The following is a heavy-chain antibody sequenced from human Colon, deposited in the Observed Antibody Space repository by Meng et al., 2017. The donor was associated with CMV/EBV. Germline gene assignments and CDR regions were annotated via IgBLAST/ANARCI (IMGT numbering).Heavy chain of an antibody. CDR3: ARLQLMVYGLTLDY. J-gene: IGHJ4*02. CDR2: TTHTGVN. Sequence: SETLSLTCTVYGGSFSGYYWSWIRQTPGRGLEWLGETTHTGVNDYNTSLKGRVTISVDPSKNQASLTLTYVTAADAAVYYCARLQLMVYGLTLDYWGQGTLVTVSS. D-gene: IGHD2-8*01. V-gene: IGHV4-34*01. CDR1: GGSFSGYY.